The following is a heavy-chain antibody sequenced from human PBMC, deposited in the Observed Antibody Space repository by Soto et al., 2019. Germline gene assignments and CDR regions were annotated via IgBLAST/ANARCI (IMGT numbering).Heavy chain of an antibody. J-gene: IGHJ3*02. V-gene: IGHV3-23*01. Sequence: EAQLLESGGGLRQPGGSLRLSCGASGFTFNIFAMSWVRQGPGKGLEWVSSIGGGDHERFYADSVKGRFTISKDNYKSTLFLQMNSLRSEDTAVYYCAKDRMDHNSVWDPFVIWGQGTVVTVSS. CDR1: GFTFNIFA. CDR2: IGGGDHER. D-gene: IGHD1-20*01. CDR3: AKDRMDHNSVWDPFVI.